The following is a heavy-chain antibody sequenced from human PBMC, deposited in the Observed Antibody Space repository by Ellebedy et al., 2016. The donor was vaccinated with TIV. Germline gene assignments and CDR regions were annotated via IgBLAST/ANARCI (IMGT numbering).Heavy chain of an antibody. J-gene: IGHJ6*03. V-gene: IGHV4-30-2*01. D-gene: IGHD2-2*01. CDR1: GGSISSGGYS. CDR2: IYHSGST. CDR3: ARVGIVVVPAAIGSYYYYMDV. Sequence: SQTLSLTXXVSGGSISSGGYSWSWIRQPPGKGLEWIGYIYHSGSTYYNPSLKSRVTISVDRSKNQFSLKLSSVTAADTAVYYCARVGIVVVPAAIGSYYYYMDVWGKGTTVTVSS.